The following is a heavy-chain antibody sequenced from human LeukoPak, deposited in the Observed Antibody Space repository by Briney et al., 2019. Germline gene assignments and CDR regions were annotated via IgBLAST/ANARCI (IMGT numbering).Heavy chain of an antibody. D-gene: IGHD1-26*01. Sequence: SETLSLTCTVSGGSISSYYWSWIRQPPGKGLEWIGYIYYSGSTNYNPSLKSRVTISVDTSKNQFSLKLSSVTAADTAVYYCARAEWDNYFDYWGQGTLVTVSS. V-gene: IGHV4-59*01. CDR2: IYYSGST. CDR3: ARAEWDNYFDY. J-gene: IGHJ4*02. CDR1: GGSISSYY.